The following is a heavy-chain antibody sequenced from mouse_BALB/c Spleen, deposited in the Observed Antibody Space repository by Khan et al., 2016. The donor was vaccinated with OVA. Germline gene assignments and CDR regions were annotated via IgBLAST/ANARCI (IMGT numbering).Heavy chain of an antibody. V-gene: IGHV1-5*01. Sequence: VRLQQSGTVLARPGASVKMSCKASGYSFTSYLIHWVKQRPGQGLEWIGDIYPGNSDTRYNQKFKDKAKLTSGTAASTAYMELSSLTNEDSAVYYCTRGGLSSFAYWGQGTLVTVSA. CDR1: GYSFTSYL. CDR3: TRGGLSSFAY. J-gene: IGHJ3*01. CDR2: IYPGNSDT. D-gene: IGHD1-3*01.